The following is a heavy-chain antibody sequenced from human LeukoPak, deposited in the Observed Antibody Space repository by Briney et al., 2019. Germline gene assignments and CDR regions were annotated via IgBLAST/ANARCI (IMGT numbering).Heavy chain of an antibody. CDR2: IYYSGST. CDR3: ARGYYYYYMDV. J-gene: IGHJ6*03. CDR1: GGSISSSSYY. Sequence: SETLSLTCTVSGGSISSSSYYWGWIRQPPGKGLEWIGSIYYSGSTYYNPSLKSRVTISVDTSKNQFSLKLSSVTAADTAVYYCARGYYYYYMDVWGKGTTVTVSS. V-gene: IGHV4-39*07.